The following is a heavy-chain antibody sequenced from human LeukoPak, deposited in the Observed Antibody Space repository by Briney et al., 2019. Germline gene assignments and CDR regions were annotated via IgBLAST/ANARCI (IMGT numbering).Heavy chain of an antibody. CDR1: GDSVSSNSAA. CDR3: ARDAGGDSYLPAVNFGI. Sequence: SQTLSLTCAISGDSVSSNSAAWNWIRQSPSRGLEWLGRTYYRSKWLNDYAGSVKSRITINPDTSKNQFSLHLNSVTPEDSAVYYCARDAGGDSYLPAVNFGIWGQGTMVTVSS. CDR2: TYYRSKWLN. J-gene: IGHJ3*02. V-gene: IGHV6-1*01. D-gene: IGHD2-21*02.